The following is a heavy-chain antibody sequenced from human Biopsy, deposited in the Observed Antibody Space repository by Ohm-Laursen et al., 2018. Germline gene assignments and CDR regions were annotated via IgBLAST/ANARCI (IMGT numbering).Heavy chain of an antibody. V-gene: IGHV4-59*08. CDR2: IYYTGST. CDR1: GGSISSYY. Sequence: PSDTLSLTCTVSGGSISSYYWSWIRQPPGKGLEWIGYIYYTGSTNYNPSLKSRVTISVDTSMNHLSLRLTSVTAADTAVYYCARHAPSYSGSYWGYFDLWGRGTLVTVSS. CDR3: ARHAPSYSGSYWGYFDL. J-gene: IGHJ2*01. D-gene: IGHD1-26*01.